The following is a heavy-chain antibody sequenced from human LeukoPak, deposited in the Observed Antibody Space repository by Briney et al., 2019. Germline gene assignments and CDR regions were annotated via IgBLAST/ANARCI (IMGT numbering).Heavy chain of an antibody. J-gene: IGHJ6*02. V-gene: IGHV3-23*01. CDR2: ISNNGGYT. Sequence: PGGSLRLSCAASGFTFSSYSMNWVRQAPGKGLEWVSAISNNGGYTYYADSVQGRFTISRGNSKSTLCLQMNSLRAEDTAVYYCAKMGGRCSGGSCYGPDYYYYYGMDVWGQGTTVTVSS. D-gene: IGHD2-15*01. CDR3: AKMGGRCSGGSCYGPDYYYYYGMDV. CDR1: GFTFSSYS.